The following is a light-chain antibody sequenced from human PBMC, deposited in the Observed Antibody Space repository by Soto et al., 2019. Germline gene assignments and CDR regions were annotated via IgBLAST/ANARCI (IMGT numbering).Light chain of an antibody. Sequence: MRHSAATLSVSAGEGATVSRRASQGIGDTLAWYQHKPGQTPRLLIYDTSTRATGVPARFSGSRSGTEFTLTTNSLQSEDFAVYYCQRYNNWPLTFGGGTKVDIK. CDR2: DTS. J-gene: IGKJ4*01. CDR3: QRYNNWPLT. V-gene: IGKV3-15*01. CDR1: QGIGDT.